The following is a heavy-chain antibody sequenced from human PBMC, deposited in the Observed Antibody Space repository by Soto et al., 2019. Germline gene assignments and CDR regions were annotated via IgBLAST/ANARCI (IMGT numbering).Heavy chain of an antibody. Sequence: PGESLKISCKGSGYSFTSYWIGWVRQMPGKGLEWMGIIYPGDSDTRYSPSSQGQVTISADKSISTAYLQWSSLKASDTAMYYCAGATAPRYYGMDVWGQGTTVTVSS. CDR3: AGATAPRYYGMDV. CDR2: IYPGDSDT. D-gene: IGHD1-26*01. J-gene: IGHJ6*02. CDR1: GYSFTSYW. V-gene: IGHV5-51*01.